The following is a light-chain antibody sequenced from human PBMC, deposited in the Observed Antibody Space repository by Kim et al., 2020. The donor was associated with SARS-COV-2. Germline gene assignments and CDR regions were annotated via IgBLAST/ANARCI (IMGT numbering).Light chain of an antibody. CDR2: TTS. J-gene: IGKJ4*01. Sequence: EFVLTQSPGTLFLSPGEGATLSCRASQSVRSGFLAWYQQKPGQAPRLLIHTTSNRATGTPDRFSGSGSGTGFTLTISRLEPEDFAVYYCQQYATSPLTFGGGTKVDIK. CDR3: QQYATSPLT. CDR1: QSVRSGF. V-gene: IGKV3-20*01.